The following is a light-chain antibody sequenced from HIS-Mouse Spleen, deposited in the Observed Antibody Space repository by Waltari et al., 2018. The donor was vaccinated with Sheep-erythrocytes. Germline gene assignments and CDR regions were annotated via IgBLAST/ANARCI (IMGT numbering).Light chain of an antibody. V-gene: IGLV2-14*03. CDR2: DVS. Sequence: QSALTQPASVSGSPGQSITISCTVTSSDVGGYNYVSWYQQHPGNAPKLMIYDVSNRPSGVSNRFSGSKSGNTASLTISGLQAEDEADYYCSSYTSSSSYVFGTGTKVTVL. CDR3: SSYTSSSSYV. CDR1: SSDVGGYNY. J-gene: IGLJ1*01.